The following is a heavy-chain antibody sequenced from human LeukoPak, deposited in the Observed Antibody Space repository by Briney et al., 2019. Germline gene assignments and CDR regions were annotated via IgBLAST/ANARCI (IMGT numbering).Heavy chain of an antibody. CDR3: ASSVVVINDAFDI. CDR1: GYSFTSYW. CDR2: IYPGDSDT. Sequence: GESLKISCKGSGYSFTSYWIGWVRQMPGKGLEWMGIIYPGDSDTRYSPSFQGQVTISADKSISTAYLQWSSLEASDTAMYYCASSVVVINDAFDIWGQGTMVTVSS. V-gene: IGHV5-51*01. D-gene: IGHD3-22*01. J-gene: IGHJ3*02.